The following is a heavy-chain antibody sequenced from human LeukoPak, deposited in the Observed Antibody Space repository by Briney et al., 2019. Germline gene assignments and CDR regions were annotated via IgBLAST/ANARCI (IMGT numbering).Heavy chain of an antibody. D-gene: IGHD3-3*01. V-gene: IGHV3-30-3*01. CDR3: ARGHYDFWSGMFDY. J-gene: IGHJ4*02. CDR1: GFTFSSYA. CDR2: ISYDGSNK. Sequence: PGGSLRLSCAASGFTFSSYAMYWVRQAPGKGLEWVAVISYDGSNKYYADSVKGRFTISRDNSKNTLYLQMNSLRAEDTAVYYCARGHYDFWSGMFDYWGQGTLVTVSS.